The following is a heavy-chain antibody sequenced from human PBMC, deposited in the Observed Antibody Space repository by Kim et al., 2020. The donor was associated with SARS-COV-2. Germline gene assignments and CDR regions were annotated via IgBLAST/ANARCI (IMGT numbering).Heavy chain of an antibody. CDR2: ISPRSTET. J-gene: IGHJ6*02. Sequence: GGSLRLSCAASGFTFSDWYMSWIRQAPGKGLEWVSYISPRSTETDYADYVKGRFTISSDNAKNSLSLQMNSLRAEDTAVYYCARGHYGLDVWGQGTTGTVSS. CDR3: ARGHYGLDV. V-gene: IGHV3-11*06. CDR1: GFTFSDWY.